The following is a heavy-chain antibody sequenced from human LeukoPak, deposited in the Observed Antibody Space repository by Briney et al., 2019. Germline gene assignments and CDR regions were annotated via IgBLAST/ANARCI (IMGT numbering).Heavy chain of an antibody. CDR1: GASFSDYY. Sequence: PSETLSLTCDVYGASFSDYYWSWVRQPPGKGLEWIGEINHSGTTNYNPSLATRVTISIDTSKNHFSLNLTSVTAADTATYYCARHAPVEPPIRAFDFWGHGNLVVV. D-gene: IGHD1-14*01. CDR3: ARHAPVEPPIRAFDF. CDR2: INHSGTT. J-gene: IGHJ4*01. V-gene: IGHV4-34*01.